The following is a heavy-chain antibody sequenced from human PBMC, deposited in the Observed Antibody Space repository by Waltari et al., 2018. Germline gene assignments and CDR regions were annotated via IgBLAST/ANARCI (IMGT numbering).Heavy chain of an antibody. CDR2: ISTSGST. CDR1: GGSISSYY. V-gene: IGHV4-4*07. J-gene: IGHJ5*02. CDR3: ARDGPPGYDILTDNWFDP. Sequence: QVQLQESGPGLVKPSETLSLTCTVSGGSISSYYWSWIRQPAGKGLEWIGRISTSGSTTYNPSLKSLVTMSVDTSKNQFSLTLSSVTAADTAVYYCARDGPPGYDILTDNWFDPWGQGTLVTVSS. D-gene: IGHD3-9*01.